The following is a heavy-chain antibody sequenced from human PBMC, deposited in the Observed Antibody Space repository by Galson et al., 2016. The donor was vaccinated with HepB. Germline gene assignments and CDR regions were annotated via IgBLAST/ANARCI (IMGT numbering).Heavy chain of an antibody. CDR2: IGAGGGST. D-gene: IGHD1-26*01. CDR3: AKPIVGAVFHAFDI. CDR1: GFTFTSYA. Sequence: SLRLSCAASGFTFTSYAMSWVRQAPGKGLAWVPTIGAGGGSTYYADSVKGRFTISRDNSKNTLYLQMSSLRAEDTAVYYCAKPIVGAVFHAFDIWGQGTMVTVSS. J-gene: IGHJ3*02. V-gene: IGHV3-23*01.